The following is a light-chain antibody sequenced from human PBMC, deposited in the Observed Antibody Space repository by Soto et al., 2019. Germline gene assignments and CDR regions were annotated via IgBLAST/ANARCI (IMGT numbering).Light chain of an antibody. CDR1: QSVSSS. J-gene: IGKJ2*01. CDR3: QQYKNWPPYT. V-gene: IGKV3-15*01. Sequence: EIVLTQSPATLSLSPGERATLSCRASQSVSSSLAWYQQKPGQAPRLLIYDTSTRATTIPARFSGSGSGTEFTLTISGLQSEDSAVYYCQQYKNWPPYTFGQGTKVDIK. CDR2: DTS.